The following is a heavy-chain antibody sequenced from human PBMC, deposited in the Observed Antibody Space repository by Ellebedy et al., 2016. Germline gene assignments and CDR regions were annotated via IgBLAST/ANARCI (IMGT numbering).Heavy chain of an antibody. Sequence: GGSLRLSCAPSGLTFSRYATSWVRQAPGKGLDWVSGISGSGVSTYYADSVKGRFTISRDNSKNTLYLQMNSLRAEDTAVYYCARDLKGPSYSSSWTFDPWGQGTLVTVSS. CDR3: ARDLKGPSYSSSWTFDP. CDR1: GLTFSRYA. V-gene: IGHV3-23*01. CDR2: ISGSGVST. J-gene: IGHJ5*02. D-gene: IGHD6-13*01.